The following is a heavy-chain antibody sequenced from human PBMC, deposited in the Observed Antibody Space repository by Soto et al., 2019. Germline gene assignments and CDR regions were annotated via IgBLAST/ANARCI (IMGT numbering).Heavy chain of an antibody. D-gene: IGHD6-6*01. CDR2: IYSGGST. J-gene: IGHJ6*02. V-gene: IGHV3-53*01. Sequence: QTGGSLRLSCAASGLSVSSSDMSWVRQASGKGLEWVSVIYSGGSTHDADSVKGRFTISRDNSKNTVHLQMNSLRVDDTAVYFCSTSSRNEYHFAMDAWGQGTTVTVSS. CDR3: STSSRNEYHFAMDA. CDR1: GLSVSSSD.